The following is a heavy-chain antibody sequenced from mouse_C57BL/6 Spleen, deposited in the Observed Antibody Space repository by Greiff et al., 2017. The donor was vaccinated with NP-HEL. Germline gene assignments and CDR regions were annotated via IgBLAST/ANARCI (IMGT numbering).Heavy chain of an antibody. CDR2: ISYDGSN. D-gene: IGHD1-1*01. V-gene: IGHV3-6*01. Sequence: EVKLMESGPGLVKPSQSLSLTCSVTGYSITSGYYWNWIRQFPGNKLEWMGYISYDGSNNYNPSLKNRISITRDTSKNQFFLKLNSVTTEDTATYYCARGDGSSPWFAYWGQGTLVTVSA. J-gene: IGHJ3*01. CDR1: GYSITSGYY. CDR3: ARGDGSSPWFAY.